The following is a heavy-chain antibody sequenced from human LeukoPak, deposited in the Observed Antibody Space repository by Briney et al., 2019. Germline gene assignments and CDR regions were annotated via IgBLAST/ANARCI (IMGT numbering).Heavy chain of an antibody. V-gene: IGHV1-2*02. CDR1: GYTFTDYY. J-gene: IGHJ4*02. CDR3: ARDAISRGMIDY. CDR2: INPNSGDT. D-gene: IGHD3-10*01. Sequence: ASVKVSCKSSGYTFTDYYMYWVRQAPGQGLEWMGWINPNSGDTNYAQKFQGRVTMTRDTSISTAYMDLSRLKSDDTAVYFCARDAISRGMIDYWGQGTPVTVSS.